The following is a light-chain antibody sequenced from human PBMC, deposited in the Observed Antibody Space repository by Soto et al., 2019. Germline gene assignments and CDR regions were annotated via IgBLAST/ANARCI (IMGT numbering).Light chain of an antibody. Sequence: EIVLTQSPGTLSFSPAERATLSFCSSQSVAGNYLAWYQQKPGQAPRLLIYGASNRATGIPDRFSGSGSGTDFTLTISRLEPEDFAVYYCQQYGSSGTFGQGTKVDIK. CDR1: QSVAGNY. J-gene: IGKJ1*01. CDR3: QQYGSSGT. V-gene: IGKV3-20*01. CDR2: GAS.